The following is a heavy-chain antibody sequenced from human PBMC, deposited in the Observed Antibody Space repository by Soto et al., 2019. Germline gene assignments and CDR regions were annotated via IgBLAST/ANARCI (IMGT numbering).Heavy chain of an antibody. Sequence: QVQLVQSGAEVKKPGSSVKVSCKASGGTFSSYTISWVRQAPGQGLEWMGRIIPILGIANYAQKFQGRVTITADKSTSTAYMELSSLRSEDTAVYYCARQQYEKEAATVIAGWFDPWGQGTLVTVSS. J-gene: IGHJ5*02. CDR2: IIPILGIA. CDR1: GGTFSSYT. V-gene: IGHV1-69*02. D-gene: IGHD4-17*01. CDR3: ARQQYEKEAATVIAGWFDP.